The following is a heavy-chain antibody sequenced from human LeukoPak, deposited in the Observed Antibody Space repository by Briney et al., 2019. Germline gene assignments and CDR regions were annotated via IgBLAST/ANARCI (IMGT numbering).Heavy chain of an antibody. Sequence: ASVKVSCKASGYTFSGYYMNWVRQAPGQGLEWMGRINPNSGGTNYAQKFQGRVTMTRDTSLSTAYMELSRLRSDDTAVYYCAREDNLGSGSSPNDYWGQGTLVTVSS. J-gene: IGHJ4*02. V-gene: IGHV1-2*06. CDR3: AREDNLGSGSSPNDY. CDR2: INPNSGGT. CDR1: GYTFSGYY. D-gene: IGHD6-19*01.